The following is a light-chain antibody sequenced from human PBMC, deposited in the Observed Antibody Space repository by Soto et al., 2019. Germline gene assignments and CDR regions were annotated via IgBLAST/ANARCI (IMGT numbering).Light chain of an antibody. Sequence: EIVLTQSPGTLSLTPGEGITLSCRASQTVSKNYLAWYQQKPGQAPRLLIYGASKRATGIPDRFSGSGSGTDFTLTISRLEPEDFAVYCCQQYGSSPRTFGQGTKVDIK. CDR1: QTVSKNY. V-gene: IGKV3-20*01. CDR3: QQYGSSPRT. CDR2: GAS. J-gene: IGKJ1*01.